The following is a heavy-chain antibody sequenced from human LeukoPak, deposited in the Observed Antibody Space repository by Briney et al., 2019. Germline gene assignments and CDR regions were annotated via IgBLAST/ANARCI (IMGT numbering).Heavy chain of an antibody. Sequence: ASVKVSCKTSGYTFTGYYMHWVRQAPGQGLEWMGWINPNSGGTNYAQKFQGRVTMTRDTSISTAYMELSRLRSDDTAVYYCARGSVDTMIVPRRWFDPWGQGTLVTVSS. D-gene: IGHD3-22*01. CDR2: INPNSGGT. V-gene: IGHV1-2*02. J-gene: IGHJ5*02. CDR3: ARGSVDTMIVPRRWFDP. CDR1: GYTFTGYY.